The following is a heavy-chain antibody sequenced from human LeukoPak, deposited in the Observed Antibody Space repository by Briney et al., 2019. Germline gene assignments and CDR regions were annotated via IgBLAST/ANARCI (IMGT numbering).Heavy chain of an antibody. Sequence: GGSLRLSCAASGFTFSSYIMNWVRQAPGKGLEWVSSISSSSSYIYYADSVKGRFTISRDNAKNSLYLQMNSLRAEDTAVYYCARDDFWSGYLVDYWGQGTLVTVSS. V-gene: IGHV3-21*01. D-gene: IGHD3-3*01. CDR3: ARDDFWSGYLVDY. CDR2: ISSSSSYI. J-gene: IGHJ4*02. CDR1: GFTFSSYI.